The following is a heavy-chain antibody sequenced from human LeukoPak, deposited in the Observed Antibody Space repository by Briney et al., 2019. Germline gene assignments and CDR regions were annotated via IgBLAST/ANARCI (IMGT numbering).Heavy chain of an antibody. J-gene: IGHJ6*03. V-gene: IGHV4-59*12. CDR2: IYYSGGT. CDR3: VRGKKSSGYYYPYYYYYMDV. CDR1: GGSISSYY. D-gene: IGHD3-22*01. Sequence: PSETLSLTCTVSGGSISSYYWSWLRQPPGKGLEWLGYIYYSGGTNYNPSLKSRVTISVDTSKIHFSLKLNSVTAADTAVYYCVRGKKSSGYYYPYYYYYMDVWGKGTTVTVSS.